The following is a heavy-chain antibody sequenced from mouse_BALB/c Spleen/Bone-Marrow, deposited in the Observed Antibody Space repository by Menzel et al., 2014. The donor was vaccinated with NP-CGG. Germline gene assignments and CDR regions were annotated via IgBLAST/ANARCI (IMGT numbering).Heavy chain of an antibody. CDR1: GYTFSSYG. D-gene: IGHD2-3*01. J-gene: IGHJ4*01. CDR2: INPYNDGT. V-gene: IGHV1-14*01. CDR3: ARSGWLLRGYYALDY. Sequence: VQLQQSGPELVKPGASVKMSCKASGYTFSSYGMNWVKQKPGQGLEWIGYINPYNDGTKLIEKFEDKATLTSDKSSSTAYMELTSLTSEDSAVYYCARSGWLLRGYYALDYWGPGTSVTVSS.